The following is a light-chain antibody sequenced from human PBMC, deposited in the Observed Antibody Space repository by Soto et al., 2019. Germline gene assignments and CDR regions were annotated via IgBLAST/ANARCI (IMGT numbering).Light chain of an antibody. V-gene: IGLV2-14*01. CDR2: DVS. CDR1: SSDVGGYNY. J-gene: IGLJ2*01. Sequence: QSALTQPASVSGSPGQSITISCTGTSSDVGGYNYVSWYQQHPGKAPKLRIYDVSNRPSVVSNRFSGSKSGNTASLTSSGLQSEDEADYYCSSYPSRSTPYVVFGGGTKVTVL. CDR3: SSYPSRSTPYVV.